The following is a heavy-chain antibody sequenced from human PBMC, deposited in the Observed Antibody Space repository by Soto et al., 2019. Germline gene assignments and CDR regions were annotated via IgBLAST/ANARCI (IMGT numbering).Heavy chain of an antibody. CDR2: IYANGNA. D-gene: IGHD3-16*02. CDR3: ARGVRDGYYGMDV. J-gene: IGHJ6*02. CDR1: GGSFFSYY. Sequence: QAQLQESGPGLVKPSETLSLTCSVSGGSFFSYYWTWIRQPAGKGLEWIGLIYANGNANYNPSLKSRVTMSADTSKNQFSLRLRSVTAADTAVYYCARGVRDGYYGMDVWGPGATVTVSS. V-gene: IGHV4-4*07.